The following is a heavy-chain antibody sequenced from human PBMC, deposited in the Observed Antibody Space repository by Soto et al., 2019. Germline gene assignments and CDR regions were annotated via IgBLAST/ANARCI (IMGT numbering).Heavy chain of an antibody. J-gene: IGHJ4*02. CDR3: ARFPQTSIVGAAYFDY. CDR2: IIPILGIA. Sequence: SVKVSCKASGGTFSSYTISWVRQAPGQGLEWMGRIIPILGIANYAQKFQGRVTITADKSTSTAYLELSSLRSEDTAVYYCARFPQTSIVGAAYFDYWGQGTLVTVSS. D-gene: IGHD1-26*01. CDR1: GGTFSSYT. V-gene: IGHV1-69*02.